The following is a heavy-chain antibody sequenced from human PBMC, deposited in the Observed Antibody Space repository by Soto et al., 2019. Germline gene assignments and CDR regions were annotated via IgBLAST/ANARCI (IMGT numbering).Heavy chain of an antibody. J-gene: IGHJ6*02. V-gene: IGHV4-34*01. Sequence: SETLSLTCAVYGGSFSGYYWSWIRQPPGKGLEWIGEINHSGSTNYNPSLKSPVTISVDTFNNQFSLKLSSVTAAETAGYFCARVAPAGGTPYCYAMDVWGQGTTVTVSS. CDR1: GGSFSGYY. D-gene: IGHD6-13*01. CDR2: INHSGST. CDR3: ARVAPAGGTPYCYAMDV.